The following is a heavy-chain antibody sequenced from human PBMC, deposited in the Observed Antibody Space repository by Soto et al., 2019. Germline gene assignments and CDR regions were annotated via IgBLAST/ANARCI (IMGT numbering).Heavy chain of an antibody. D-gene: IGHD3-22*01. V-gene: IGHV3-64D*06. CDR1: GVTFSLYG. Sequence: GEYLRLSCSASGVTFSLYGMHWVRQAPGKGLEYVSSISTNGGSTDYADSVKGRFTISRDNSKNTVYLQMSSLRVEDTAVYYCVKGEYYYDSSGYYPFDYWGQGT. CDR3: VKGEYYYDSSGYYPFDY. J-gene: IGHJ4*02. CDR2: ISTNGGST.